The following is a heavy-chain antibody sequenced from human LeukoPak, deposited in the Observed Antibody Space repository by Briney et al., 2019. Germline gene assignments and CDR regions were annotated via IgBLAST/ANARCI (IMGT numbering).Heavy chain of an antibody. V-gene: IGHV1-2*02. CDR2: INPNSGGT. CDR1: GYTFTSYA. J-gene: IGHJ4*02. Sequence: GASVKVSCKASGYTFTSYAMNWVRQAPGQGLEWMGWINPNSGGTNYAQKFQGRVTMTRDTSISTAYMELSRLRSDDTAVYYCARDFSDIAVADNFDYWGQGTLVTVSS. D-gene: IGHD6-19*01. CDR3: ARDFSDIAVADNFDY.